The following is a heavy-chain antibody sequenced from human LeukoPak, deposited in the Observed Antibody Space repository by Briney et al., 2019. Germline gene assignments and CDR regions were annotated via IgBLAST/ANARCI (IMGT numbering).Heavy chain of an antibody. D-gene: IGHD2-21*02. J-gene: IGHJ4*02. CDR3: AKDLSWWVTADY. CDR1: GFTVSRNA. Sequence: GGCLRLSYAPAGFTVSRNAIRWVSQDPGRGLEWLSGVGGDEKTHYADFVRGRFTISRDNARNTVFLQMNSLTVEDAAVYYCAKDLSWWVTADYWGQGVLVTVSS. CDR2: VGGDEKT. V-gene: IGHV3-23*01.